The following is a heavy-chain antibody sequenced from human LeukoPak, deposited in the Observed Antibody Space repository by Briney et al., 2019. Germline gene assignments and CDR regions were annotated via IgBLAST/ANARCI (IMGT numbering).Heavy chain of an antibody. D-gene: IGHD3-22*01. J-gene: IGHJ4*02. CDR3: AREGITMIVVVI. V-gene: IGHV1-69*04. CDR1: VGTFSSYA. CDR2: IIPILGIA. Sequence: ASVKVSCKASVGTFSSYAISWVRQAPGQGLEWMGRIIPILGIANYAQKFQGRVTITADKSTSTAYMELSSLRSEDTAVYYCAREGITMIVVVIWGQGTLVTVSS.